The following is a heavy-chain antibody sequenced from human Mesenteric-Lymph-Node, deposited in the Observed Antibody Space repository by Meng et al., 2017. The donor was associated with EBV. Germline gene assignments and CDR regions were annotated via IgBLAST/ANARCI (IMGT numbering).Heavy chain of an antibody. J-gene: IGHJ4*02. Sequence: QGHVEQSGDAVKQPGASVKASCKASGYTFTDYYMHWVRQAPGQGLEWMGRINPSSGGTNYAQKFQGRVTMTRDTSISTAYIELNSLRSDDTAVYYCASPGYSYGLDYWGQGTLVTVSS. CDR3: ASPGYSYGLDY. CDR2: INPSSGGT. CDR1: GYTFTDYY. D-gene: IGHD5-18*01. V-gene: IGHV1-2*06.